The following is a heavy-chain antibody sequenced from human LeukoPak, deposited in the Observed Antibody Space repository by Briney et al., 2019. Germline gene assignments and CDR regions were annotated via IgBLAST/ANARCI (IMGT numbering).Heavy chain of an antibody. CDR3: ARAIYGDYASTDYYYYYGLDV. D-gene: IGHD4-17*01. V-gene: IGHV3-64*01. CDR1: GFTFSTHA. J-gene: IGHJ6*02. CDR2: ITINGGSA. Sequence: GGSLRLSCVASGFTFSTHAMHWVRQAPGKGLEYVSGITINGGSAYYLNSVKGRFTVSRDNSKNTLFLQMGSLRAEDMAVYYCARAIYGDYASTDYYYYYGLDVWGQGTTVTVSS.